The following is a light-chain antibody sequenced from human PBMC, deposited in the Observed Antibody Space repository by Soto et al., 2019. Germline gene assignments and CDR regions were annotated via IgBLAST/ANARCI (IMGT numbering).Light chain of an antibody. V-gene: IGLV8-61*01. J-gene: IGLJ3*02. CDR3: VLYMGNGISV. CDR1: SGSVSTSYH. CDR2: STN. Sequence: QTVVTQEPSFSVSPGGTVTLTCGLSSGSVSTSYHPSWYQQTPGQAPRTLIYSTNTRSSGVPDRFSGSILGNKAALTITGAQVDDESDYYCVLYMGNGISVFGGGTKVTVL.